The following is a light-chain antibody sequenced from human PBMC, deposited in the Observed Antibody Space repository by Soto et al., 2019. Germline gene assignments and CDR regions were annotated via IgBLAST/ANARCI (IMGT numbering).Light chain of an antibody. V-gene: IGLV2-14*01. CDR2: EVT. Sequence: QSALTQPASVSGSPGQSITVSCTGTSSDIGGYNYVSWYQQHPGKAPKLMVYEVTNRPSGVSDRFSGSKPGTSASLAISGLRSEDEADYYCAAWDDSLSGRVVFGGGTKVTVL. J-gene: IGLJ2*01. CDR1: SSDIGGYNY. CDR3: AAWDDSLSGRVV.